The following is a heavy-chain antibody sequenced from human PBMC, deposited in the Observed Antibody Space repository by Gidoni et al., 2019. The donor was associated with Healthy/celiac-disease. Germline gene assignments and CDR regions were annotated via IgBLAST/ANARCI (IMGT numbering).Heavy chain of an antibody. CDR3: ARPGGSYLSDAFDI. V-gene: IGHV4-61*02. CDR2: IYTSGST. Sequence: QVQLQESGPGLVKPSQTLSLPCTVSGGSISSGSYYWSWIRPPAGKGLEWIGRIYTSGSTNYNPPLKSRVTISVDTSKNQFSLKLSSVTAADTAVYYCARPGGSYLSDAFDIWGQGTMVTVSS. CDR1: GGSISSGSYY. J-gene: IGHJ3*02. D-gene: IGHD1-26*01.